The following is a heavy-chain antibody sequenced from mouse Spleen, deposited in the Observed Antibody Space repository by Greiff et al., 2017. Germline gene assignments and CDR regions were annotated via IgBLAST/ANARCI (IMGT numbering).Heavy chain of an antibody. Sequence: QVQLQQPGAELVKPGASVKLSCKASGYTFTSYWMQWVKQRPGQGLEWIGEIDPSGSYTNYNQKFKGKATLTVDTSSSTAYMQLSSLTSEDSAVYYCARGRFYYYAMDYWGQGTSVTVSS. V-gene: IGHV1-50*01. D-gene: IGHD2-1*01. CDR2: IDPSGSYT. J-gene: IGHJ4*01. CDR1: GYTFTSYW. CDR3: ARGRFYYYAMDY.